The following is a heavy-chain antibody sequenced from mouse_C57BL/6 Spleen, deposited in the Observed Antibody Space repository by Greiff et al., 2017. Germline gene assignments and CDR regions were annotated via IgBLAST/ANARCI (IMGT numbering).Heavy chain of an antibody. Sequence: VQWVESGAELVKPGASVKLSCKASGYTFTEYTIHWVKQRSGQGLEWIGWFYPGSGSIKYNEKFKDKATLTADKSSSTVYMELSRLTSEDSAVYFCARHGDYYGSSYGYFDVWGTGTTVTVSS. CDR2: FYPGSGSI. CDR3: ARHGDYYGSSYGYFDV. CDR1: GYTFTEYT. J-gene: IGHJ1*03. D-gene: IGHD1-1*01. V-gene: IGHV1-62-2*01.